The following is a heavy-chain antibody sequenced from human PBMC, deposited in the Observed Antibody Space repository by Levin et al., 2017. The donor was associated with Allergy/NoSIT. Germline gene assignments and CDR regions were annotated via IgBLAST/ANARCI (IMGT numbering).Heavy chain of an antibody. D-gene: IGHD2-2*01. J-gene: IGHJ6*03. CDR3: ARQRLGYCSSTSCSNYYYYYMDV. CDR2: IYYSGST. Sequence: SETLSLTCTVSGGSISSYYWSWIRQPPGKGLEWIGYIYYSGSTNYNPSLKSRVTISVDTSKNQFSLKLSSVTAADTAVYYCARQRLGYCSSTSCSNYYYYYMDVWGKGTTVTVSS. CDR1: GGSISSYY. V-gene: IGHV4-59*01.